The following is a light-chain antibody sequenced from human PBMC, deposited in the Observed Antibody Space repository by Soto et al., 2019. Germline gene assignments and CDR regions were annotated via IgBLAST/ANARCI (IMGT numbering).Light chain of an antibody. CDR1: SSDVGGYNY. V-gene: IGLV2-14*01. CDR2: DVS. J-gene: IGLJ1*01. Sequence: QSALTQPASVSGSPGQSITISCTGTSSDVGGYNYVSWYQQHPGKAPKLMIYDVSNRPSGVSNRFSGSKSGNTASLTISGLQAEDEADYYCSPYTSSSNLEAFETGPKVPAL. CDR3: SPYTSSSNLEA.